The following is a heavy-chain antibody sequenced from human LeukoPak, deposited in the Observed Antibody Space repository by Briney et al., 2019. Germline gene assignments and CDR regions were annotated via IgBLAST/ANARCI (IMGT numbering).Heavy chain of an antibody. J-gene: IGHJ4*02. CDR3: AREDRGWYPAY. CDR1: GFTFSSYS. Sequence: PGGSLRLSCAASGFTFSSYSMNWVRQAPGKGLEWVALISYDGRDEYYADSVKGRFTISRDNPKNTVSLQMNSLRPEDTAVYYCAREDRGWYPAYWGQGTLVTVSS. CDR2: ISYDGRDE. D-gene: IGHD6-19*01. V-gene: IGHV3-30*03.